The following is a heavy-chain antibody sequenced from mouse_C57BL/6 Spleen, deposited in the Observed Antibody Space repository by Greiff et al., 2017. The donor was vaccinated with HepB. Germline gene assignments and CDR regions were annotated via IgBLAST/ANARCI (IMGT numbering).Heavy chain of an antibody. CDR1: GYTFTDYN. CDR2: INPNNGGT. V-gene: IGHV1-18*01. CDR3: ARSGYYGNSAWFAY. J-gene: IGHJ3*01. Sequence: EVKLQESGPELVKPGASVKIPCKASGYTFTDYNMDWVKQSHGKSLEWIGDINPNNGGTIYNQKFKGKATLTVDKSSSTAYMELRSLTSEDTAVYYCARSGYYGNSAWFAYWGQGTLVTVSA. D-gene: IGHD2-1*01.